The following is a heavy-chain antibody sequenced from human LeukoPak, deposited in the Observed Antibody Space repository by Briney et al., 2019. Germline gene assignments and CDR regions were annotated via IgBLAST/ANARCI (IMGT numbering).Heavy chain of an antibody. D-gene: IGHD1-14*01. CDR2: IYPGDSDT. Sequence: GESLKISCKGSGYNFASYWIAWVRQMPGKGLERMGIIYPGDSDTRYSPSFEGQVTISADKSNSTSYLQWSSLKASDTAMYYCATYTDHYYFDNWGQGTLVTVSS. J-gene: IGHJ4*02. CDR3: ATYTDHYYFDN. CDR1: GYNFASYW. V-gene: IGHV5-51*01.